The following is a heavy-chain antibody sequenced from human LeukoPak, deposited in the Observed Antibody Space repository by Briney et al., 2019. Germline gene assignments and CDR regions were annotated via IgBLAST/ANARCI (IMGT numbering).Heavy chain of an antibody. J-gene: IGHJ6*02. D-gene: IGHD3-10*01. CDR2: ISSSSSYI. CDR1: GFTFSSYS. Sequence: GGSLRLSCAASGFTFSSYSMNWVRQAPGKGLEWVSSISSSSSYIYYADSVKGRFTISRDNAKHSLYLQMNSLRAEDTAVYYCARARVRGVIKYYYYGMDVWGQGTTVTVSS. CDR3: ARARVRGVIKYYYYGMDV. V-gene: IGHV3-21*01.